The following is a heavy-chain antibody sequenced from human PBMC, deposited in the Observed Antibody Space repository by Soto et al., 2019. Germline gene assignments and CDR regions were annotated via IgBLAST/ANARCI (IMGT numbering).Heavy chain of an antibody. Sequence: EVQLVESGGGLIQPGGSLRLSCAASGFTVSSNYMSWVRQAPGKGLEWVSVIYSGGSTYYADSVKGRFTISRDNSKNTLYLQMNSLRAEDTAVYYCARVGDPWGDYHFDYWGQGTLVTVSS. D-gene: IGHD4-17*01. V-gene: IGHV3-53*01. CDR3: ARVGDPWGDYHFDY. CDR1: GFTVSSNY. J-gene: IGHJ4*02. CDR2: IYSGGST.